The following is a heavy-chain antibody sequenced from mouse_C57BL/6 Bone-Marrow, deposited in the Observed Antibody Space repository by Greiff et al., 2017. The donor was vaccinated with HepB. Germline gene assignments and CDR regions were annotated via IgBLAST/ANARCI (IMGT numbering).Heavy chain of an antibody. Sequence: QVQLQQSGAELVRPGASVTLSCKASGYTFTDYEMHWVKQTPVHGLEWIGAIDPETGGTAYNQKFKGKAILTADKSSSTAYMELRSLTSEDSAVYYCYYYGSSSFAYWGQGTLVTGSA. V-gene: IGHV1-15*01. CDR1: GYTFTDYE. CDR3: YYYGSSSFAY. J-gene: IGHJ3*01. D-gene: IGHD1-1*01. CDR2: IDPETGGT.